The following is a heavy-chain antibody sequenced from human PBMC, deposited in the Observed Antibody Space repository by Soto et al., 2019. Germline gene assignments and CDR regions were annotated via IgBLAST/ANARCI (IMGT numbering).Heavy chain of an antibody. CDR1: GCTFSSYA. J-gene: IGHJ4*02. CDR3: VKDWRSAPRYYFDY. D-gene: IGHD6-19*01. CDR2: ISSNGGST. Sequence: GSLRLSCSASGCTFSSYAMQWVRQAQGKGLEYVSAISSNGGSTYYADFVKGRFTISRDNSKNTLYLQMSSLRAEDTAVYYCVKDWRSAPRYYFDYWGQGTLVTVSS. V-gene: IGHV3-64D*08.